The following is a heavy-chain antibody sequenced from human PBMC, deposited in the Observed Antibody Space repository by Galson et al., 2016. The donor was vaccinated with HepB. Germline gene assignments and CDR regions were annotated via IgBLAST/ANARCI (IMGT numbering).Heavy chain of an antibody. CDR1: GFTFSTYG. J-gene: IGHJ4*02. V-gene: IGHV3-33*01. CDR2: IWYDGSNK. CDR3: ARRHEYCPPVGCSVDY. D-gene: IGHD2/OR15-2a*01. Sequence: SLRLSCAASGFTFSTYGMHWVRQAPGKGLEWVAGIWYDGSNKYYADSVKGRFTISRDNSKNTLYVQMNSLRAEDTAVYYCARRHEYCPPVGCSVDYWGQGTLVSVSS.